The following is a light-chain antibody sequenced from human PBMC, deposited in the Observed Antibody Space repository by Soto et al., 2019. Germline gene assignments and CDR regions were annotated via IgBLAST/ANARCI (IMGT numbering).Light chain of an antibody. CDR2: EGS. V-gene: IGLV2-23*01. Sequence: QSVLTHPASVSGSPGQSITISCTGTNSDVGGYNFVSWYQQHPDKAPKVIIYEGSKRPSGVSNRFSGSKSGNTASLTISGLQAEDEADYYCCSYAGSSTYVFGTGTKVTVL. CDR3: CSYAGSSTYV. CDR1: NSDVGGYNF. J-gene: IGLJ1*01.